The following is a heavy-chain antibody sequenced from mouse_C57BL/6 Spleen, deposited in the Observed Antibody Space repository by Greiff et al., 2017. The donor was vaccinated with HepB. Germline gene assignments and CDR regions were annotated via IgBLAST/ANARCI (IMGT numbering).Heavy chain of an antibody. D-gene: IGHD1-1*01. Sequence: EVKLVESGEGLVKPGGSLKLSCAASGFTFSSYAMSWVRQTPEKRLEWVAYISSGGDYIYYADTVKGRFTISRDNARNTLYLQMSSLKSEDTAMYYCTTAPYYGSSYGDWYFDVWGTGTTVTVSS. CDR2: ISSGGDYI. CDR1: GFTFSSYA. J-gene: IGHJ1*03. V-gene: IGHV5-9-1*02. CDR3: TTAPYYGSSYGDWYFDV.